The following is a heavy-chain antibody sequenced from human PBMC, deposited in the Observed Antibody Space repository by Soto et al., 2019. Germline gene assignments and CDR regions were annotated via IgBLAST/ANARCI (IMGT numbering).Heavy chain of an antibody. V-gene: IGHV4-59*12. CDR3: ARDHYDSSGHLSHYDAFDI. J-gene: IGHJ3*02. CDR1: GGSISSYY. CDR2: IYYSGST. D-gene: IGHD3-22*01. Sequence: PSETLSLTCTVSGGSISSYYWSWIRQPPGKGLEWIGYIYYSGSTNYNPSLKSRVTISVDTSKNQFSLKLSSVTAADTAVYYCARDHYDSSGHLSHYDAFDIWGQGTMVTVSS.